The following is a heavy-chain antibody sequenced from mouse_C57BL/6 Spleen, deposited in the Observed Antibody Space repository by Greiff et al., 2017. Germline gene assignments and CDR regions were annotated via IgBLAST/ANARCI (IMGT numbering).Heavy chain of an antibody. CDR1: GYSITSDY. V-gene: IGHV3-8*01. Sequence: EVKLQESGPGLAKPSQTLSLTCSVTGYSITSDYWNWIRKFPGNKLEYMGYISSSGSTYYNPSLKSRISITRDTSTNQYYLQLNSVTTEDTATYYCARYNPGDYGSSYEGYFDVWGTGTTVTVSS. J-gene: IGHJ1*03. D-gene: IGHD1-1*01. CDR2: ISSSGST. CDR3: ARYNPGDYGSSYEGYFDV.